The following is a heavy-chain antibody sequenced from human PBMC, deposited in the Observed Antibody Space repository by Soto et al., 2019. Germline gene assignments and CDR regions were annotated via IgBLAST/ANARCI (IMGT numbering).Heavy chain of an antibody. V-gene: IGHV4-4*07. CDR2: VFSSVSA. CDR3: ARDGMTTGDT. D-gene: IGHD2-21*02. J-gene: IGHJ4*02. Sequence: ETLSLTCIVSGVSVRSYTWSWVRQPANKGLEWIGRVFSSVSATYNPSLKSRVSISMDTPENRISLKLDSVTAADAGVYFCARDGMTTGDTWGPGTLVTVSS. CDR1: GVSVRSYT.